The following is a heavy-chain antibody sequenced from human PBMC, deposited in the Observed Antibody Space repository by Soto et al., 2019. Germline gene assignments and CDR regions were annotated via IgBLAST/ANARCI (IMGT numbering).Heavy chain of an antibody. V-gene: IGHV3-53*01. D-gene: IGHD3-22*01. CDR2: IYSGGST. CDR3: ARDRVESGYPEYFQH. Sequence: PGGSLRLSCAASGFTVSSNYMSWVCQAPGKGLEWVSVIYSGGSTYYADSVKGRFTISRDNSKNTLYLQMNSLRAEDTAVYYCARDRVESGYPEYFQHWGQGTLVTVSS. CDR1: GFTVSSNY. J-gene: IGHJ1*01.